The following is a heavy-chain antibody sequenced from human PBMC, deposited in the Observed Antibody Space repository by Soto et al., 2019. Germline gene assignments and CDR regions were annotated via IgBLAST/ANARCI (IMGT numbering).Heavy chain of an antibody. CDR3: AGTYGALSGFDY. J-gene: IGHJ4*02. D-gene: IGHD4-17*01. CDR2: INSDGSST. Sequence: EVQLVESGGGLVQPGESLRVSCAASGFTFISHWMHWVRQAPGKGLVWVSRINSDGSSTSYADFVKGRFTISRDNTRNTLYLQMNILRVEDTAVYYCAGTYGALSGFDYWGQGTLVTVSS. V-gene: IGHV3-74*01. CDR1: GFTFISHW.